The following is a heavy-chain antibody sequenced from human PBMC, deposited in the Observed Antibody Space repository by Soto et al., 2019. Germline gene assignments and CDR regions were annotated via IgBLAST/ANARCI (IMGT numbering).Heavy chain of an antibody. CDR1: GFTFSNSG. Sequence: QVQLVESGGGVVQPGRSLRLSCAASGFTFSNSGMHWVRQAPGKGLEWVAVISSDGNTQFYADSVKGRFSISRDNSKNTLYLDMNSLRANDAAVYYCTGQIASGHWGQGTLVTVCS. CDR2: ISSDGNTQ. V-gene: IGHV3-30*03. D-gene: IGHD2-8*02. CDR3: TGQIASGH. J-gene: IGHJ4*02.